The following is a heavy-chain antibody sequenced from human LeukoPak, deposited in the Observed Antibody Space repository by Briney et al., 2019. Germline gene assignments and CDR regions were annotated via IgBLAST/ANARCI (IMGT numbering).Heavy chain of an antibody. J-gene: IGHJ4*02. CDR1: GYSFTGYW. D-gene: IGHD6-19*01. CDR2: IYPGDSDT. Sequence: GESLKISCKGSGYSFTGYWIAWVRQMPGKGLEWMGIIYPGDSDTRYSPSFQGQVTISADKSITTAYLQWSSLKASDTAMYYCARRKGDSNGWPHFDYWGQGTLVTVSS. V-gene: IGHV5-51*01. CDR3: ARRKGDSNGWPHFDY.